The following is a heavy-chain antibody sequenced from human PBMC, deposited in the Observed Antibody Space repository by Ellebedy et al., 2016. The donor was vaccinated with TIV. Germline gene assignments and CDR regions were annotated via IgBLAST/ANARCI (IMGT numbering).Heavy chain of an antibody. Sequence: GESLKISCTASGFSFSDYAMNWFRQAPGKGLEWVGFIRSKAYGGTTEYAASVKGRFTISRDDSKSIAYLQMNSLKSEDTAVYYCTRGRGANDYWGQGTLVTVSS. J-gene: IGHJ4*02. CDR3: TRGRGANDY. CDR1: GFSFSDYA. CDR2: IRSKAYGGTT. V-gene: IGHV3-49*03. D-gene: IGHD1-26*01.